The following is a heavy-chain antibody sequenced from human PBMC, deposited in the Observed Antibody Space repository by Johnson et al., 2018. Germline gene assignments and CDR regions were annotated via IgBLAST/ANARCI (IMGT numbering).Heavy chain of an antibody. CDR1: SDSISRYY. Sequence: QMQLQESGPGLVKPSATLPLTCTVPSDSISRYYWTWVRQPPGKGLEWVGHIYDTGDTSYNPSLTSRVTISVDTSKNQFSLKLNCLTSADTGVYYWASLGMVGEYYGRDVWGQGTTVTVSS. CDR3: ASLGMVGEYYGRDV. D-gene: IGHD1-26*01. V-gene: IGHV4-59*01. J-gene: IGHJ6*02. CDR2: IYDTGDT.